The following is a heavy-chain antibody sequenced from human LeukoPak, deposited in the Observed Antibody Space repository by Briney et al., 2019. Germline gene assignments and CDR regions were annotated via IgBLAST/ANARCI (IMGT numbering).Heavy chain of an antibody. J-gene: IGHJ3*02. Sequence: PSETLSLTCAVYGGSFSGYYWSWIRQPPGKGLEWIGEINHSGSTNYNPSLKSRVTISVDTSKNQFSLKLSSVTAADTAVYYCARGDDSSGYYLIGRAFDIWGQGTMVTVSS. V-gene: IGHV4-34*01. CDR1: GGSFSGYY. D-gene: IGHD3-22*01. CDR3: ARGDDSSGYYLIGRAFDI. CDR2: INHSGST.